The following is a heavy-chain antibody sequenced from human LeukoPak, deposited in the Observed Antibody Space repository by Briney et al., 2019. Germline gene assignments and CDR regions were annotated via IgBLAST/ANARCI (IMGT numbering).Heavy chain of an antibody. V-gene: IGHV1-24*01. D-gene: IGHD3-16*01. CDR1: GYTLTELS. Sequence: ASVKVSCKVSGYTLTELSMHWVRQAPGKGLEWMGGIDPEDGETIYAQKFQGRVTMTEDTSTDTAYMELSSLRSEDTAVYYCATMATQPHTSPVDAFDIWGQGTMVTVSS. CDR2: IDPEDGET. CDR3: ATMATQPHTSPVDAFDI. J-gene: IGHJ3*02.